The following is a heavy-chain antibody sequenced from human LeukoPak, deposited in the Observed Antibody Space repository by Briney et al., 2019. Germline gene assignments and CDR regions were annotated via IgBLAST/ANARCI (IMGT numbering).Heavy chain of an antibody. Sequence: PGGSLRLSCAASGFTFSSYGMHWVRQAPGKGLEWVAVIWYDGSNKYYADSVKGRFTISRDNSKNTLYLQMSSLRAEDTAVYYCAKSRAADTTLLFGYWGQGTLVTVSS. J-gene: IGHJ4*02. V-gene: IGHV3-33*06. CDR3: AKSRAADTTLLFGY. CDR2: IWYDGSNK. D-gene: IGHD6-13*01. CDR1: GFTFSSYG.